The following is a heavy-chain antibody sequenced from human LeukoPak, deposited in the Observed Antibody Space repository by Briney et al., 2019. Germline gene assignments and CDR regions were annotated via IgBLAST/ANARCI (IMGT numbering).Heavy chain of an antibody. CDR2: ISYDGSNK. J-gene: IGHJ4*02. CDR3: ARAVLRFLEWYDY. V-gene: IGHV3-30-3*01. CDR1: GFTFSSYA. D-gene: IGHD3-3*01. Sequence: GRSLRLSCAASGFTFSSYAMHWVRQAPGKGLEWVAVISYDGSNKYYADSVKGRFTISRDNAKNSLYLQMNSLRAEDTAVYYCARAVLRFLEWYDYWGQGTLVTVSS.